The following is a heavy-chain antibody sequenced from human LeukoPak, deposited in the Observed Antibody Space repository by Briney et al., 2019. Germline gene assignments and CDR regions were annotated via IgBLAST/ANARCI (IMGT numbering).Heavy chain of an antibody. CDR2: VDDRGGT. D-gene: IGHD2-15*01. CDR1: GGSISSSIDC. J-gene: IGHJ5*02. V-gene: IGHV4-39*01. CDR3: ARQGLHARWFDP. Sequence: SETLSLTCTVSGGSISSSIDCWGWIRQPPGKGLEWIGSVDDRGGTYYYPSLKSRVTISVDTSKNQCSLKLNAVTAPDTAVYYCARQGLHARWFDPCGQGTLVTVSS.